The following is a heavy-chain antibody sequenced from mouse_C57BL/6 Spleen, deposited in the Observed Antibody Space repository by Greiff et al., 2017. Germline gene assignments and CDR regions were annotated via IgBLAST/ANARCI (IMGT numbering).Heavy chain of an antibody. CDR3: ARKDYSNWYVDV. J-gene: IGHJ1*03. Sequence: QVQLQQPGAELVKPGASVKLSRKASGYTFTSYWMQWVKQRPGQGLEWIGEIDPSDSYTNYNQKFKGKATLTVDTSSSTAYMQLSSLTSEDSAVYYCARKDYSNWYVDVWGTGTTVTVSS. CDR1: GYTFTSYW. V-gene: IGHV1-50*01. D-gene: IGHD2-5*01. CDR2: IDPSDSYT.